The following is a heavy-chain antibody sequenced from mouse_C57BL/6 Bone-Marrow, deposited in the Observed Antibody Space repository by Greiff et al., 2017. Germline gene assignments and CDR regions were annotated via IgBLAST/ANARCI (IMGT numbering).Heavy chain of an antibody. CDR2: IYPGDGDT. V-gene: IGHV1-82*01. CDR3: VGATVVYCDY. J-gene: IGHJ2*01. Sequence: VQLQQSGPELVKPGASVKISCKASGYAFSSSWMNWVKQRPGKGLEWIGRIYPGDGDTNYNGKFKGKATLTADKSSSPAYMQLSSLTSEDSAVYFCVGATVVYCDYWGQGTTLTVSS. CDR1: GYAFSSSW. D-gene: IGHD1-1*01.